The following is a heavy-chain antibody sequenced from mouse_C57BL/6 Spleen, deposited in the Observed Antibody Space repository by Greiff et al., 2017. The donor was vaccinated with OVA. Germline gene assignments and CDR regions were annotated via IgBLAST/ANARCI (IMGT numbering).Heavy chain of an antibody. J-gene: IGHJ3*01. V-gene: IGHV1-78*01. CDR1: GYTFTDHT. CDR3: ASPGGLLRPFAY. CDR2: IYPRDGST. D-gene: IGHD2-3*01. Sequence: VQLQQSAAELVKPGASVKISCKVSGYTFTDHTIHWMKQRPEQGLEWIGYIYPRDGSTKYNEKFKGKATLTADKSSSTAYMQLNSLTSEDSAVYFCASPGGLLRPFAYWGQGTLVTVAA.